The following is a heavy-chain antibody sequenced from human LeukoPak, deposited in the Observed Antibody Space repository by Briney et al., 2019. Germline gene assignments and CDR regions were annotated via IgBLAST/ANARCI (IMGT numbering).Heavy chain of an antibody. J-gene: IGHJ4*02. V-gene: IGHV1-46*01. CDR1: GYTFTSYY. D-gene: IGHD6-13*01. Sequence: ASVKVSCKASGYTFTSYYMHWVRQAPGQGLEWIGIINPSGGSTNSAQKFQGRVTMTRDTSTSTVYMELSSLRSEDTAVYYCARDTGISGYIDYWGQGTLVTVSS. CDR2: INPSGGST. CDR3: ARDTGISGYIDY.